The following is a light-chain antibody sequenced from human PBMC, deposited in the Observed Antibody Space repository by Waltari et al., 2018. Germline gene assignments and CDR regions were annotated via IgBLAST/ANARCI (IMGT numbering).Light chain of an antibody. CDR1: QSVSSIS. CDR2: GAS. J-gene: IGKJ4*01. CDR3: QQYDGIVLT. Sequence: EIVLTQSPGTLSLSTGERATLSCRASQSVSSISLTWYQQKPGQAPRFLIYGASTRATGIPDMFIGRGSGTDFTLTISRLEPEDFAVYYCQQYDGIVLTCGGGIKVEI. V-gene: IGKV3-20*01.